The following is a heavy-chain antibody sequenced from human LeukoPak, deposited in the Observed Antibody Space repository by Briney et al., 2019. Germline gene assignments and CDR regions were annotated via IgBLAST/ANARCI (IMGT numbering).Heavy chain of an antibody. J-gene: IGHJ4*02. CDR1: GFTFSSYS. V-gene: IGHV3-48*01. Sequence: GGSLRLSCAASGFTFSSYSMNWVRQAPGKGLEWVSYVSSSSSTIYYADSVKGRFTISRDNAKNSLYLQMNSLRAEDTAVYYCARDRGYCSGGSCPYYFDYWGQGTLVTVSS. D-gene: IGHD2-15*01. CDR2: VSSSSSTI. CDR3: ARDRGYCSGGSCPYYFDY.